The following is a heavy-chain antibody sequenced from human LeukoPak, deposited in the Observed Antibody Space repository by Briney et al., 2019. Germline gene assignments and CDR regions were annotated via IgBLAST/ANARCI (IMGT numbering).Heavy chain of an antibody. Sequence: SETLSLTCAVYGGSFSGYYWSWIRQPAGKGLEWIGRIYTSGSTNYNPSLKSRVTISVDTSKNQFSLKLSSVTAADTAVYYCARAIGYCSSTSCYTREYYYYYYMDVWGKGTTVTVSS. CDR1: GGSFSGYY. D-gene: IGHD2-2*02. V-gene: IGHV4-59*10. CDR2: IYTSGST. CDR3: ARAIGYCSSTSCYTREYYYYYYMDV. J-gene: IGHJ6*03.